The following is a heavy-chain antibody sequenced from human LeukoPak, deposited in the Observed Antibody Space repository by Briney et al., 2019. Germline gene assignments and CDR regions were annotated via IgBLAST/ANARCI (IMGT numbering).Heavy chain of an antibody. CDR1: GFTFSNYA. D-gene: IGHD3-10*01. CDR3: AKSYGSESYIDCMDV. V-gene: IGHV3-30*02. Sequence: PGGSLRLSCAASGFTFSNYAMHWVRQAPGKGLEWVAFTRYDGTNEYYADSVKGRFTISRDNSKNTLYLQVNSLRAEDTAVYYCAKSYGSESYIDCMDVWGKGTTVTVSS. J-gene: IGHJ6*03. CDR2: TRYDGTNE.